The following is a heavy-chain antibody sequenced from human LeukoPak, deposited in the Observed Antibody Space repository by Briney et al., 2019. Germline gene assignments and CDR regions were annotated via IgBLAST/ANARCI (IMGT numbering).Heavy chain of an antibody. CDR3: ARLVQGEPYYYAMDV. D-gene: IGHD3-10*01. V-gene: IGHV4-59*01. CDR2: FYYSGIT. Sequence: KTSETLSLTCTVSGGSISSYYWSWIRQPPGKGLEWIGYFYYSGITNYNPSLKSRVTISVDTSKNQLSLKLSSVTAADTAVYYCARLVQGEPYYYAMDVWGQGTAVTVSS. CDR1: GGSISSYY. J-gene: IGHJ6*02.